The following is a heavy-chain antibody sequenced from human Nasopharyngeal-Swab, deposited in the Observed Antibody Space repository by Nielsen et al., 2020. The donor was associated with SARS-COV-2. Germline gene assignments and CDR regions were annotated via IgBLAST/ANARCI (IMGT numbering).Heavy chain of an antibody. CDR3: ARGRYYGDYDY. D-gene: IGHD4-17*01. CDR1: GGSFTTYS. V-gene: IGHV4-34*01. J-gene: IGHJ4*02. CDR2: INHIGST. Sequence: SETLSLTCAVYGGSFTTYSWIWIRQPPGKGLEWIGKINHIGSTNYNTYNPSLNSRVTISLATSKNQFSLTLISVTAADTAIYFCARGRYYGDYDYWGQGALVTVSS.